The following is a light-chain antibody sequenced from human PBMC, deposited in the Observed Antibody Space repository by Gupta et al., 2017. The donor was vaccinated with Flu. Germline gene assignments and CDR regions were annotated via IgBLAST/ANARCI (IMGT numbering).Light chain of an antibody. V-gene: IGKV3-11*01. CDR2: DVS. J-gene: IGKJ1*01. CDR3: QQRSNWPWT. CDR1: HGARSY. Sequence: GERATLCCRASHGARSYLAWYQQTPGQGPRLLIYDVSNRATGIPARFSGSGSGTDFTLTITNLEPEDSAVYYCQQRSNWPWTFGQGTKVEIK.